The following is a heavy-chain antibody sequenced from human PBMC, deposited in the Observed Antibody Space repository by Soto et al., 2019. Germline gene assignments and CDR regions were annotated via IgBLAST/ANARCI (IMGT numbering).Heavy chain of an antibody. J-gene: IGHJ4*02. CDR1: GFTFSSYG. CDR3: ARDDGAVAGPPNFDY. CDR2: IWYDGSNK. Sequence: HVELVESGGGVVQPGRSLRLSCAASGFTFSSYGMHWVRQAPGKGLEWVAVIWYDGSNKYYADSVKGRFTISRDNSKNTLYLQMNSLRAEDTAVYYCARDDGAVAGPPNFDYWGQGTLVTVSS. V-gene: IGHV3-33*01. D-gene: IGHD6-19*01.